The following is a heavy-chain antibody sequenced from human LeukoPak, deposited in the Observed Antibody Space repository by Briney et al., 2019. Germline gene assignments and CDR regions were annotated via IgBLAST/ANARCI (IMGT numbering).Heavy chain of an antibody. D-gene: IGHD5-18*01. J-gene: IGHJ4*02. CDR1: GATFRQYA. V-gene: IGHV3-23*01. Sequence: GGSLRLSCAVSGATFRQYAMSWVRQVPGKGLEWVSMINKSGGRAYYADSVRGRFTISRDNSRNMLYLQMSSLRVEDTAVYYCAKDVRGGDAAIEPIDYWGQGTLVTVSS. CDR2: INKSGGRA. CDR3: AKDVRGGDAAIEPIDY.